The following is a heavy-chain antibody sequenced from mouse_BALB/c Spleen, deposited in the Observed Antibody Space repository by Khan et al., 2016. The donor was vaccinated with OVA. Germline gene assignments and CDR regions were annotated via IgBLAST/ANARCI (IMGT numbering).Heavy chain of an antibody. V-gene: IGHV2-9*02. J-gene: IGHJ4*01. Sequence: QVQLKESGPGLVAPSQSLSITCTVSGFSLTSYGLHWVRHPPGKGLEWMGVIWAGGSTNYNSALMSRLIVSTDNSNGRVFLKKNSIQTDDKAMYYCDRGDGYYEEAMDYWGQGTSVTVSS. CDR2: IWAGGST. CDR1: GFSLTSYG. CDR3: DRGDGYYEEAMDY. D-gene: IGHD2-3*01.